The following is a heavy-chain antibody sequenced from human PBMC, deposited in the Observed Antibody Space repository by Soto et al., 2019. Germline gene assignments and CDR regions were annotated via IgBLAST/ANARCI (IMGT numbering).Heavy chain of an antibody. V-gene: IGHV3-53*01. CDR2: IYSGGVT. CDR3: ARDPSTTGYYGLDV. J-gene: IGHJ6*02. CDR1: GFTVKNYQ. Sequence: GGSLRLSCAASGFTVKNYQMNWVRQAPGKGLEWVSVIYSGGVTYYPDSVKGRFTTIRDTSKNTVYLQMNSLRADDTAMYYCARDPSTTGYYGLDVWGQGTTVIVSS.